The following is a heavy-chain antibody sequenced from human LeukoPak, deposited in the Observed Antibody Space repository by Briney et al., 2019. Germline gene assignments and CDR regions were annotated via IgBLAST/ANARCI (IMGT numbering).Heavy chain of an antibody. D-gene: IGHD1-1*01. CDR1: GGTFSSYT. Sequence: GASVKVSCKASGGTFSSYTISWVRQAPGQGLEWMGRIIPILGIASYAQKFQGRVTITTDESTSTAYMELSSLRSEDTAVYYCARQGTPYYYYYMDVWGKGTTVTVSS. CDR2: IIPILGIA. CDR3: ARQGTPYYYYYMDV. V-gene: IGHV1-69*02. J-gene: IGHJ6*03.